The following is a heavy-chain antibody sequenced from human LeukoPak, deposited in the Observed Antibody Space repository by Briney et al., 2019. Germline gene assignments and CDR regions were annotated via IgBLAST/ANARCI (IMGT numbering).Heavy chain of an antibody. CDR1: GGSFSGYY. J-gene: IGHJ4*02. V-gene: IGHV4-34*01. Sequence: SETLSLTCAVYGGSFSGYYWSWIRQPPGKGLGWIGEINHSGSTNYNPSLKSRVTISVDTSKNQFSLKLSSVTAADTAVYYCARRYYDSSGYYRPTFDYWGQGTLVTVSS. CDR3: ARRYYDSSGYYRPTFDY. D-gene: IGHD3-22*01. CDR2: INHSGST.